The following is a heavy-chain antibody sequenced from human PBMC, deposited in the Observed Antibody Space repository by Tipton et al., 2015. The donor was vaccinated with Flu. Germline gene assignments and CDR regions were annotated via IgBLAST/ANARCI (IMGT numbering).Heavy chain of an antibody. CDR1: GYTLTTYD. CDR2: MNPNSGST. Sequence: QLVQSGAEVKKPGASVKVSCKASGYTLTTYDINWVRQATGQGLEWMGWMNPNSGSTVYAQKFQGRVTMTRNTSISTVYMELTSLRSEDTAVYYCARQKTFSGDFVGYWGQGTLVTVSS. D-gene: IGHD4-17*01. V-gene: IGHV1-8*01. J-gene: IGHJ4*02. CDR3: ARQKTFSGDFVGY.